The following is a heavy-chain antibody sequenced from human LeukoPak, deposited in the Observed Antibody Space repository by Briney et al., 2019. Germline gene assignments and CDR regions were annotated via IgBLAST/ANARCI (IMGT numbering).Heavy chain of an antibody. Sequence: GGSLRLSCAASGFIFTRDSMNWVRQAPGKGLEWVAYINGGGSPIYYADSVRGRFTISRDNAKNSLYLQMNSLRAEDTALYYCAKDMGGDYGIQYYYYGMDVWGQGTTVTVSS. D-gene: IGHD4-17*01. CDR2: INGGGSPI. J-gene: IGHJ6*02. CDR1: GFIFTRDS. V-gene: IGHV3-48*04. CDR3: AKDMGGDYGIQYYYYGMDV.